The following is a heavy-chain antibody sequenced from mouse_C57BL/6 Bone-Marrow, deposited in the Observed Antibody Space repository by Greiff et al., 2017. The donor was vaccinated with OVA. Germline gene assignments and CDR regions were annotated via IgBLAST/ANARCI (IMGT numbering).Heavy chain of an antibody. V-gene: IGHV5-6*01. CDR1: GFTFSSYG. CDR2: ITSGGSYT. CDR3: ASLYYYGSPFAY. J-gene: IGHJ3*01. D-gene: IGHD1-1*01. Sequence: EVQGVESGGDLVKPGGSLKLSCAASGFTFSSYGMSWVRQTPDQRLEWVATITSGGSYTYYPDSVKGRFTISRDNAKNTLYLQMSSLKSEDTAMYYCASLYYYGSPFAYWGRGTLVTVSA.